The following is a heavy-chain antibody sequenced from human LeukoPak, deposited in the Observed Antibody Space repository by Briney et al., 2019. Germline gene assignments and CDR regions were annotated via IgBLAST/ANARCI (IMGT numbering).Heavy chain of an antibody. V-gene: IGHV4-59*08. CDR3: ARQPANTAAFDI. CDR2: VRDNGES. CDR1: GGSINTYY. D-gene: IGHD5-18*01. Sequence: SETLSLTCTVSGGSINTYYWSWIRQPPGKGLEWIAYVRDNGESNYNPSLKSRVAISLDTANNQISLRLNFVTAPDTAIYYCARQPANTAAFDIWGLGTMVTVSS. J-gene: IGHJ3*02.